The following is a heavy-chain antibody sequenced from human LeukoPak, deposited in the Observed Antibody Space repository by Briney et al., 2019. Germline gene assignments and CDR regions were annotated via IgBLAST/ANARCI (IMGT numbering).Heavy chain of an antibody. D-gene: IGHD2-15*01. V-gene: IGHV1-18*01. J-gene: IGHJ4*02. CDR1: GYTFATYG. Sequence: ASVKVSCKASGYTFATYGISWFRQAPGQGLEWMGWISGYNGNTNRAQKFQGRVTMTTDTSTSTAYMELRSLRSDDTAVYYCARLYCSGAICYPIYGDPFDYWGQGTLVTVSS. CDR3: ARLYCSGAICYPIYGDPFDY. CDR2: ISGYNGNT.